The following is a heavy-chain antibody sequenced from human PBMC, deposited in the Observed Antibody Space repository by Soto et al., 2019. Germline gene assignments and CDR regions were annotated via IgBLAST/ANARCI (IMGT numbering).Heavy chain of an antibody. CDR3: AKSYSSNWYDCFDI. Sequence: GGSLRLSCAASEFTFSSYAMSWVRQAPGKGLEWVSAISGSGGSTYYADSVKGRFTISRDTSRNTLYLQMSSLRVEDTALYYCAKSYSSNWYDCFDIWAQGALVTGSS. D-gene: IGHD6-13*01. CDR1: EFTFSSYA. V-gene: IGHV3-23*01. CDR2: ISGSGGST. J-gene: IGHJ4*02.